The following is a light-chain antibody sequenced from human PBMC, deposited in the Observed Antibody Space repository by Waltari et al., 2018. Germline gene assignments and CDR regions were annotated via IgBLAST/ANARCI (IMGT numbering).Light chain of an antibody. Sequence: DIQMTQSPSTLSASVGDRVTITCRASQNIASWVAWYQHKPGKAPNLLIYKASTLESGVPSRFSGSGSGTVFTLTISSLRPDDFATYYCQQYYSYPYTFGQGTKLEIK. CDR2: KAS. CDR1: QNIASW. V-gene: IGKV1-5*03. CDR3: QQYYSYPYT. J-gene: IGKJ2*01.